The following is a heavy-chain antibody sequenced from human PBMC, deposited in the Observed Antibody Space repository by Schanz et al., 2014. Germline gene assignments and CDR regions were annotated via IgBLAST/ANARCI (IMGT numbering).Heavy chain of an antibody. CDR1: GYTFTNYA. J-gene: IGHJ3*01. D-gene: IGHD3-22*01. CDR2: ISGSGGST. CDR3: ARGREVVAKIFDV. Sequence: VQLVQSGAEVKKPGASVKVSCKASGYTFTNYAMTWVRQAPGKGLEWVSGISGSGGSTYDADSVKGRFTISRDNSKNTLYLQMNSLRAEDTGVYYCARGREVVAKIFDVWGQGTMVTVSS. V-gene: IGHV3-23*04.